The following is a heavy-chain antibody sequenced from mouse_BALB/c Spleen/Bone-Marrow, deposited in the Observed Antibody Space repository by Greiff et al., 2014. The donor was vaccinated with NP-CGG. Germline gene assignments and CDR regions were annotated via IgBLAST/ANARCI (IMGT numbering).Heavy chain of an antibody. D-gene: IGHD1-2*01. CDR1: GYTFTSYW. J-gene: IGHJ3*01. CDR2: INPSTGYT. CDR3: ARGKGYGYVWFDY. Sequence: QVQLQQPGAELAKPGASVKMSCKASGYTFTSYWMHWVKQRPGQGLEWIGYINPSTGYTEYNQKFKDKATLTADKSSSTAYLQRSRLTSEDSAVYYCARGKGYGYVWFDYWGQGTPVTVSA. V-gene: IGHV1-7*01.